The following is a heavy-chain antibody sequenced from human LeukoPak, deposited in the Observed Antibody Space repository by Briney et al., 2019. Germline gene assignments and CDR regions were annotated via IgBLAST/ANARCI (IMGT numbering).Heavy chain of an antibody. CDR2: IIPIFGTA. D-gene: IGHD2-2*02. CDR3: ARDEDIVVVPAAISYYYGMDV. J-gene: IGHJ6*02. Sequence: SVKVSCKASGGTFSSYAISWVRQAPGQGLEWMGGIIPIFGTANHAQKFQGRVTITADESTSTAYMELSSLRSEDTAVYYCARDEDIVVVPAAISYYYGMDVWGQGTTVTVSS. CDR1: GGTFSSYA. V-gene: IGHV1-69*01.